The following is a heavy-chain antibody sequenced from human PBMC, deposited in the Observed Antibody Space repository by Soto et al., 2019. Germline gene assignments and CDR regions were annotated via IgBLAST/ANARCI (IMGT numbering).Heavy chain of an antibody. CDR2: IWYDGSNK. Sequence: PGGSLRLSCAASGFTFSSYGMHWVRQAPGKGLEWVAVIWYDGSNKYYADSVKGRFTISRDNSKNTLYLQMNSLRAEDTAVYYCARDQYYDFWSGYSQSGMDVWGQGTPVTVSS. CDR1: GFTFSSYG. D-gene: IGHD3-3*01. CDR3: ARDQYYDFWSGYSQSGMDV. J-gene: IGHJ6*02. V-gene: IGHV3-33*01.